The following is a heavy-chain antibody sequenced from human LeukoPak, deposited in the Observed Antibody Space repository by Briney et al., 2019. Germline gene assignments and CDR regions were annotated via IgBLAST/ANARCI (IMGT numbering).Heavy chain of an antibody. CDR1: GFTFSSYA. V-gene: IGHV3-7*01. CDR3: VRSAKTFDY. J-gene: IGHJ4*02. CDR2: IKHDGTEK. Sequence: GGSLRLSCAASGFTFSSYAMSWVRQAPGKGLEWVANIKHDGTEKYCVDSVKGRFTISRDNAKNSLYLQMNSLRAEDTAVYYCVRSAKTFDYWGQGTLVTVSS.